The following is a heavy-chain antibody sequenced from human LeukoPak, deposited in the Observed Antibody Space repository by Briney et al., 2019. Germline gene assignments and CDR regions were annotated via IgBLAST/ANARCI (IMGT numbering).Heavy chain of an antibody. Sequence: PGGSLRLSCAASGFTFSNYWMSWVRQAPGKGLEWVANIKQDGSEKYYVDSVKGRFTTSRDNAKNSLYLQMNSLRAEDTAVYYCARDDYGGTKYWGQGTLVTVSS. D-gene: IGHD4/OR15-4a*01. CDR1: GFTFSNYW. J-gene: IGHJ4*02. CDR3: ARDDYGGTKY. V-gene: IGHV3-7*01. CDR2: IKQDGSEK.